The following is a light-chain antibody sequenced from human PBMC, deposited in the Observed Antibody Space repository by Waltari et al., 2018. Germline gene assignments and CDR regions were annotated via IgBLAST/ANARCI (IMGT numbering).Light chain of an antibody. CDR2: KDF. J-gene: IGLJ2*01. CDR1: VLATGF. Sequence: SYELTQPSSESVSQGQTATITCRGHVLATGFVRWFVQRPGQAPVLVIYKDFERPSGIPERFSGSRSGTTVTLTISGAQVEDEAEYYCYSAADNRLLFGGGTNLTVL. CDR3: YSAADNRLL. V-gene: IGLV3-27*01.